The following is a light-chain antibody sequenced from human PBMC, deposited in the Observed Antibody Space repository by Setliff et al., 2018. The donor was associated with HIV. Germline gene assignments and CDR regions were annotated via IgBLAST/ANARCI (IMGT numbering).Light chain of an antibody. J-gene: IGLJ1*01. Sequence: QSVLTQPPSASGTPGQRVTISSSGSSSNIGTNYLYWYQQLPGTAPKLLISRNNQRSSGVPDRFSGSKSGTSASLAISGLRSEDEADYYCAAWDDSLSGQVFGTGTKVTVL. V-gene: IGLV1-47*01. CDR1: SSNIGTNY. CDR2: RNN. CDR3: AAWDDSLSGQV.